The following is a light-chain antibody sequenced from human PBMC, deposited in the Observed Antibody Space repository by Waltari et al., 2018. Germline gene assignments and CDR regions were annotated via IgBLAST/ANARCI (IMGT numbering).Light chain of an antibody. Sequence: QSVLTQPPSASGSPGQKVTISCSGRPSNTGTKTVNWYQQFPRTAPKVVIYINHYRPSGVPDRFSGSKSGTSASLAISGLQSEDEADYYCASWDDSLNGWVFGGGTKLTVL. V-gene: IGLV1-44*01. J-gene: IGLJ3*02. CDR3: ASWDDSLNGWV. CDR1: PSNTGTKT. CDR2: INH.